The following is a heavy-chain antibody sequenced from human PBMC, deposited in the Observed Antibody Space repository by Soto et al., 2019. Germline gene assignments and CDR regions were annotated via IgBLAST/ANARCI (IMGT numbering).Heavy chain of an antibody. V-gene: IGHV1-69*13. Sequence: SVKVSCKASGGTFSSYGISWVRQAPGQGLEWMGGIIPIFGTANYAQKFQGRVTITADESTSTAYMELSSLRSDDTAAYYCARDSRFYTGYFDSWGQGTLVTVSS. J-gene: IGHJ4*02. CDR1: GGTFSSYG. D-gene: IGHD2-15*01. CDR2: IIPIFGTA. CDR3: ARDSRFYTGYFDS.